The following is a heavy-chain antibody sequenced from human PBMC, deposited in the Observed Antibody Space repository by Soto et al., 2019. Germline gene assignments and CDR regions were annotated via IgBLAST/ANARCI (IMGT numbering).Heavy chain of an antibody. CDR1: GFTFSSYG. J-gene: IGHJ4*02. Sequence: EGSLRLSCAASGFTFSSYGMHWVRQAPGKGQERVAVISYDGSNKYYADTVKGRFTISIDNSKNTLYLQMNSLRAVDTAVYYCAKFLGSGSSIADYWGQGTLVTVS. CDR2: ISYDGSNK. D-gene: IGHD3-10*01. CDR3: AKFLGSGSSIADY. V-gene: IGHV3-30*18.